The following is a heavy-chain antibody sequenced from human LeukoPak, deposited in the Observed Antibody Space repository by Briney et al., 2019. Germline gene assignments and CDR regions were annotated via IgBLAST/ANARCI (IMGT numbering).Heavy chain of an antibody. J-gene: IGHJ4*02. Sequence: PGGSLRLSCVASGFNFDIFAMSWVRQSPGGGLEWVASLGRSGGSKNYADSVKGRFTISRDNSKNTLFLQMNSLRVEDSAIYYCAKGEMATSNWDQGTLVTVSS. CDR3: AKGEMATSN. V-gene: IGHV3-23*01. CDR2: LGRSGGSK. CDR1: GFNFDIFA. D-gene: IGHD5-24*01.